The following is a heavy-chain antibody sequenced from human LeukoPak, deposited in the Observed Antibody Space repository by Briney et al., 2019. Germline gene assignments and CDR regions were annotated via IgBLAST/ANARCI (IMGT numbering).Heavy chain of an antibody. V-gene: IGHV4-4*02. J-gene: IGHJ4*02. CDR3: ASKIAVAAGDYFDY. CDR2: IYHSGST. Sequence: SETLSLTCTVSGGSISSYYWSWVRQPPGKGLEWIGEIYHSGSTNYNPSLKSRVTISVDKSKNQFSLKLSSVTAADTAVYYCASKIAVAAGDYFDYWGQGTLVTVSS. CDR1: GGSISSYY. D-gene: IGHD6-19*01.